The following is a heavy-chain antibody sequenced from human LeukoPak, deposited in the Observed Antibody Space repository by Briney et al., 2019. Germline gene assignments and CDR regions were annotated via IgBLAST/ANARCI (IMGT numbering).Heavy chain of an antibody. D-gene: IGHD3-3*01. Sequence: SETLSLTCTVSGGSISSHYWSWIRQPPGKGLEWIGYIYYSGSTNYNPSLKSRVTISVDTSKNQFSLKLSSVTAADTAVYYCARRGFWSGYYTGWYFDYWGQGTLVTVSS. CDR2: IYYSGST. V-gene: IGHV4-59*11. CDR1: GGSISSHY. J-gene: IGHJ4*02. CDR3: ARRGFWSGYYTGWYFDY.